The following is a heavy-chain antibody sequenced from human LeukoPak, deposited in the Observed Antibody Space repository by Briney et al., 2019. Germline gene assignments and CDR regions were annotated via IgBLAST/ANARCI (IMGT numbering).Heavy chain of an antibody. CDR1: GYTFTSSG. CDR2: ISAYNGNT. V-gene: IGHV1-18*01. J-gene: IGHJ5*02. D-gene: IGHD6-19*01. Sequence: VASVKVSCKASGYTFTSSGISWVRQAPGQGLEWMGWISAYNGNTNYAQKLQGRVTMTTDTSTSTAYMELRSLRSDDTAVYYCARHPIHYEAVAGPWGQGTLVTVSS. CDR3: ARHPIHYEAVAGP.